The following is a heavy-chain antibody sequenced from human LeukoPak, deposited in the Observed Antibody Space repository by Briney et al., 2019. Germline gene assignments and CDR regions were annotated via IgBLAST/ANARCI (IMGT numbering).Heavy chain of an antibody. Sequence: ASVKVSCKASGGTFSSYAISWVRQAPGQGLEWMGWIIPILGIANYAQRLQGRVTMTTDTSTSTAYMELRSLRSDDTAVYYCARDLTVAGTVGYWGQGTLVTVSS. CDR1: GGTFSSYA. CDR2: IIPILGIA. J-gene: IGHJ4*02. D-gene: IGHD6-19*01. CDR3: ARDLTVAGTVGY. V-gene: IGHV1-69*10.